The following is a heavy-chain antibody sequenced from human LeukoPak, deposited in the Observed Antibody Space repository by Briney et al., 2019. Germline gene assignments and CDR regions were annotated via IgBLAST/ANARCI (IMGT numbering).Heavy chain of an antibody. CDR3: ARVGGSSSPWGDYYYMDV. D-gene: IGHD6-6*01. CDR1: GFTFSSYA. V-gene: IGHV3-30-3*01. CDR2: ISYDGSNK. Sequence: GGSLRLSCAASGFTFSSYAMHWVRQAPGKGLEWVAVISYDGSNKYYADSVKGRFTISRDNSKNTLYLQMNSLRAEDTAVYYCARVGGSSSPWGDYYYMDVWGKGTTVTVSS. J-gene: IGHJ6*03.